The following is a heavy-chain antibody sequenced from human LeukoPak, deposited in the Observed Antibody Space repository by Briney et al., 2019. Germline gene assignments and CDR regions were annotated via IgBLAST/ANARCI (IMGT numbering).Heavy chain of an antibody. CDR3: AREYDILTGFGSFYSLYWFDP. CDR2: INPNSGGS. Sequence: ASVTVSFTASGYTFTEYYMHWVRQAPGQGLEGMGWINPNSGGSNYAQKFQGRVNMNRDTSISTAYMELSRLRSDHTAVYYCAREYDILTGFGSFYSLYWFDPWGQGTLVTVSS. J-gene: IGHJ5*02. V-gene: IGHV1-2*02. D-gene: IGHD3-9*01. CDR1: GYTFTEYY.